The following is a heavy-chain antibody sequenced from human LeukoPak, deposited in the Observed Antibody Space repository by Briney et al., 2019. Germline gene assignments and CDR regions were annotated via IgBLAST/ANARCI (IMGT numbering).Heavy chain of an antibody. CDR2: INHSGST. CDR1: GGSFSGYY. V-gene: IGHV4-34*01. J-gene: IGHJ5*02. D-gene: IGHD6-6*01. Sequence: SETLSLTCAVYGGSFSGYYWSWIRQPPRKGLEWIGEINHSGSTNYNPSLKSRVTISVDTSKNQFSLKLSSVTAADTAVYYCARDLGLVSPWGQGTLVTVSS. CDR3: ARDLGLVSP.